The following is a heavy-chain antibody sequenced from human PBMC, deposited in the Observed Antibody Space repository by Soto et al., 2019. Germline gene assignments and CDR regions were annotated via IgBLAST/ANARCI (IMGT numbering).Heavy chain of an antibody. CDR2: INHSGST. V-gene: IGHV4-34*01. D-gene: IGHD5-18*01. CDR1: GGSFSGYY. Sequence: SETLSLTCAVYGGSFSGYYWSWIRQPPGKGLEWIGEINHSGSTNYNPSLKSRVTISVDTSKNQFSLKLSSVTAADTAVYYCARTSQAGYSYGSNWFDPWGQGTLVTVSS. CDR3: ARTSQAGYSYGSNWFDP. J-gene: IGHJ5*02.